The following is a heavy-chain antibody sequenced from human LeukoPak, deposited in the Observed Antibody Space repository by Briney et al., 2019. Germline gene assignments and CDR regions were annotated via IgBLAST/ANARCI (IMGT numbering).Heavy chain of an antibody. V-gene: IGHV3-30*03. CDR3: ARGQEYSDRSGYYYLFYY. CDR2: ISCDGSNI. D-gene: IGHD3-22*01. J-gene: IGHJ4*02. Sequence: GGPLTLSCTASGFTFNSYSMHWVREAPEKGLEGVAIISCDGSNIFYADSVEPRFNLYRDVSENTLCLHMQRLRAEDEAVYYCARGQEYSDRSGYYYLFYYGGEGTLVTVSS. CDR1: GFTFNSYS.